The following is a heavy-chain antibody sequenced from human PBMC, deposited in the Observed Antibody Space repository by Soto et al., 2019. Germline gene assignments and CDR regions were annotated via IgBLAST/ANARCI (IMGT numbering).Heavy chain of an antibody. D-gene: IGHD4-17*01. CDR1: GFTFSSYS. J-gene: IGHJ4*02. V-gene: IGHV3-48*02. CDR3: ARALTTVGN. Sequence: GGSLRLSCAASGFTFSSYSMNWVRQAPGKGLEWVSYISSSSTIYYADSVKGRFTISRDDAKNSLYLQMNSLRDEDTAVYYCARALTTVGNWGQGTLVTVSS. CDR2: ISSSSTI.